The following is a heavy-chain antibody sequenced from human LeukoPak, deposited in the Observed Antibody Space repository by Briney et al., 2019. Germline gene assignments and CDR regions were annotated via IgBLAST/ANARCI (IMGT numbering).Heavy chain of an antibody. D-gene: IGHD3-16*02. CDR2: ISNSGRTI. V-gene: IGHV3-48*03. J-gene: IGHJ4*02. Sequence: GGSLRLSCAASGFTFSNYDMNWVRQAPGKGLEWVSYISNSGRTIYYADSVKGRFTISRDNAKNSLYLQMNTLRVEDTAVYYCARLLTFGGFIGYDYWGQGTLVTVSS. CDR3: ARLLTFGGFIGYDY. CDR1: GFTFSNYD.